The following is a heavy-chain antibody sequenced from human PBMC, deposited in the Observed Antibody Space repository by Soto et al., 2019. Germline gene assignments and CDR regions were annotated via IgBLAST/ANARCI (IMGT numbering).Heavy chain of an antibody. J-gene: IGHJ4*02. CDR2: IGWNRGRK. V-gene: IGHV3-9*01. Sequence: GSLRLSCTASSFTLDEYAMHWVRHAPGKGLEWVSSIGWNRGRKVYADSVKGRSTVSRDNAKNSLYLQMNSLRPEDTAIYYCLKMAIIFLDWSYFDLSGLATPVTVSS. CDR3: LKMAIIFLDWSYFDL. D-gene: IGHD3-10*01. CDR1: SFTLDEYA.